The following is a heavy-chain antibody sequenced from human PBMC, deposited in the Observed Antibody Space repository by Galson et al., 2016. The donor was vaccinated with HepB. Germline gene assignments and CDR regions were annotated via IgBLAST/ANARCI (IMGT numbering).Heavy chain of an antibody. V-gene: IGHV3-9*01. Sequence: SLRLSCAASGFTFDAYAMHWVRQAPGKGLEWVSGISWNSGTIGYADSVKGRFTNSRDNAKNSLYLQMNSLRPEDTALYYCAKAGTYSSSKGWFDPWGQGTLVTVSS. CDR3: AKAGTYSSSKGWFDP. CDR1: GFTFDAYA. D-gene: IGHD6-13*01. J-gene: IGHJ5*02. CDR2: ISWNSGTI.